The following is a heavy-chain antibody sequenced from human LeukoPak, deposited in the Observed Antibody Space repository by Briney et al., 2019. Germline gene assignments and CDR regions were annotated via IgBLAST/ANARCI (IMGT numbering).Heavy chain of an antibody. V-gene: IGHV1-69*01. J-gene: IGHJ4*02. D-gene: IGHD3-9*01. CDR1: GGTFSSCA. Sequence: SVKASCKASGGTFSSCAINWVRQAPGQGLEWMGGIIPIFGTANYAQKFQGRVTITADESTSTAYMELSSLRSEDTAVYYCALQPRYFDWFLVWGQGTLVTVSS. CDR2: IIPIFGTA. CDR3: ALQPRYFDWFLV.